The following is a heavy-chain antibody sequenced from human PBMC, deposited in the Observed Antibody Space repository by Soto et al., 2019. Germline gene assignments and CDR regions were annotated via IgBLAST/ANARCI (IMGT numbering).Heavy chain of an antibody. D-gene: IGHD7-27*01. J-gene: IGHJ4*02. V-gene: IGHV2-5*02. CDR1: EFSLSTSGVG. Sequence: QITLKESGPTLVKPTQTLTLTCTFSEFSLSTSGVGVGWIRQPPGKALEWLALIYWDDDKRYSPSLKSRLTIPKDTSKNQVVLTMTNMDPVDTATYYCAHSLIPNWGSRGAFDYWGQGTLVTVSS. CDR3: AHSLIPNWGSRGAFDY. CDR2: IYWDDDK.